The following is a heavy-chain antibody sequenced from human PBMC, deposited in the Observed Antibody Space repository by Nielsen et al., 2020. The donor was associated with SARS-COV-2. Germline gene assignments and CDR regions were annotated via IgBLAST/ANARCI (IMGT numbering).Heavy chain of an antibody. V-gene: IGHV5-51*01. CDR3: ARSGITMVRGVITRGWFDP. J-gene: IGHJ5*02. D-gene: IGHD3-10*01. CDR1: GYSFTSYW. CDR2: IYPGDSDT. Sequence: GESLKISCKGSGYSFTSYWIGWVRQMPGKGLEWMGIIYPGDSDTRYSPSFQGQVTISADKSIRTAYLQWSSLKASDTAMYYCARSGITMVRGVITRGWFDPWGQGTLVTVSS.